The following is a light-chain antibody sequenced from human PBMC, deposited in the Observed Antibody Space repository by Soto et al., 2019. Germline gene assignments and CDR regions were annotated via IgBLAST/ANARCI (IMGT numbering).Light chain of an antibody. V-gene: IGKV3-11*01. CDR1: QSVSSY. Sequence: EIVLTQSPATLSLSPGERATLSCRASQSVSSYLAWYQQKPGQAPRLLIYDASNRATGIPARFSGSGSGTDFTLTSSRLGAEDFAVYYFQQYATSPTFGGGTQVDLK. J-gene: IGKJ4*01. CDR2: DAS. CDR3: QQYATSPT.